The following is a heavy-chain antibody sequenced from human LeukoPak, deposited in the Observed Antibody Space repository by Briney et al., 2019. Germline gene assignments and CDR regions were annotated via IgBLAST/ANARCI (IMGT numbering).Heavy chain of an antibody. V-gene: IGHV1-8*01. CDR2: MNPNTGNT. J-gene: IGHJ5*02. Sequence: ASVKVSCRASGYKFTSYDIDWVRQAAGQGPEWMGWMNPNTGNTAYAQKFQGRVVMSRDTATATAFMELSGLRPDDTAVYYCAKAFHWDNFFDPWGQGTLVTVTS. CDR3: AKAFHWDNFFDP. D-gene: IGHD7-27*01. CDR1: GYKFTSYD.